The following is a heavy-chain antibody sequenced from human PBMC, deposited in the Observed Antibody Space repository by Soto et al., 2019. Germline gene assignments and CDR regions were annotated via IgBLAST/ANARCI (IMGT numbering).Heavy chain of an antibody. CDR3: ARDGGYSSGWYYPPFDY. V-gene: IGHV1-8*01. CDR2: INPTSEYT. J-gene: IGHJ4*02. D-gene: IGHD6-19*01. Sequence: ASVKVSCKASGYTFTSYDINWVRQAPGQGLEWVGWINPTSEYTAHAQKFQGRVTITADKSTSTAYMELSSLRSEDTAVYYCARDGGYSSGWYYPPFDYWGQGTLVTVSS. CDR1: GYTFTSYD.